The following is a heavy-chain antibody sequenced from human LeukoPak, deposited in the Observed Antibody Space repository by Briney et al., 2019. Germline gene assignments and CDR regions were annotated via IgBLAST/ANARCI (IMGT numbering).Heavy chain of an antibody. CDR1: GFTFSSYS. D-gene: IGHD3-10*01. V-gene: IGHV3-21*01. Sequence: GGSLRLSCAASGFTFSSYSMNWVRQAPGKGLEWVSAISSSSSYIYYADSVKGRFTISRDNAKNSLYLQMNSLRAEDTAVYYCARGRSYYGSGPAEYFQHWGQATLVTVSS. CDR3: ARGRSYYGSGPAEYFQH. CDR2: ISSSSSYI. J-gene: IGHJ1*01.